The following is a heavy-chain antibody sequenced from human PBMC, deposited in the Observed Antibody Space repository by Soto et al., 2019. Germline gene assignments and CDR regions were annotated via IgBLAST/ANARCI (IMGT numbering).Heavy chain of an antibody. CDR2: ISAYNGNT. D-gene: IGHD3-22*01. CDR1: GYTFTSYG. J-gene: IGHJ6*02. V-gene: IGHV1-18*01. Sequence: ASVKVSCKASGYTFTSYGISWVRQAPGQGLEWMGWISAYNGNTNYAQKLQGRVTMTTDTSTSTAYMELRSLRSDDTAVYYCARDCHSSGYYRTPDCYYGLDVWGQGTTVTVSS. CDR3: ARDCHSSGYYRTPDCYYGLDV.